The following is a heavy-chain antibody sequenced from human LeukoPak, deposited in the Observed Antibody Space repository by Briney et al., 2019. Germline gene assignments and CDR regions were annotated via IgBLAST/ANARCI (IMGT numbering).Heavy chain of an antibody. V-gene: IGHV3-23*01. CDR1: GFTFSSYA. CDR3: AKAIDCTNGVCYSDYYYYGMDV. D-gene: IGHD2-8*01. CDR2: ISGSGGST. J-gene: IGHJ6*02. Sequence: GAFLRLSCAASGFTFSSYAMSWVRQAPGKGLEWVSAISGSGGSTYYADSVKGRFTISRDNSKNTLYLQMNSLRAEDTAVYYCAKAIDCTNGVCYSDYYYYGMDVWGQGTTVTVSS.